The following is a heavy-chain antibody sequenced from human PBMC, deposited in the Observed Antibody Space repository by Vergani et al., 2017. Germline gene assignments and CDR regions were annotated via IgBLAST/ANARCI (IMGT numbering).Heavy chain of an antibody. CDR2: VFWDDDK. D-gene: IGHD2-15*01. J-gene: IGHJ4*02. V-gene: IGHV2-5*02. CDR3: TRGPDCSVGHCYDDY. Sequence: QITLKESGPTLVKPTQTLTLTCTFSGFPFTTRGVAVGWIRQPPGKALEWLVIVFWDDDKRYSPSLRNRVTITRDTSRNQVVLTMTNIDPVDTATYYCTRGPDCSVGHCYDDYWGQGTLVTVSS. CDR1: GFPFTTRGVA.